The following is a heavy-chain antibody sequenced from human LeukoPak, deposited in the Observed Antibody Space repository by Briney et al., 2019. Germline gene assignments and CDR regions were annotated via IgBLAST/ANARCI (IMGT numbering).Heavy chain of an antibody. CDR2: ISGSGGST. Sequence: GGSLRLSCAASGFTFSPYAMSWVRQAPGKGLEWVSAISGSGGSTYYANSVKGRFTISRDNSKNTLYVQMNSLRAEDTAVYYCAKGGSNWSRNYYYYGMDVWGQGTTVTVSS. D-gene: IGHD1-26*01. CDR1: GFTFSPYA. V-gene: IGHV3-23*01. J-gene: IGHJ6*02. CDR3: AKGGSNWSRNYYYYGMDV.